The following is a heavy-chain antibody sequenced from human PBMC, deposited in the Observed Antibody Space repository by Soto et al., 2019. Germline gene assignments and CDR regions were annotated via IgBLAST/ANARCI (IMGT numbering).Heavy chain of an antibody. V-gene: IGHV3-11*01. CDR2: IDSSGTTI. J-gene: IGHJ4*02. D-gene: IGHD1-1*01. CDR3: ARERLQP. CDR1: GFTLGGYF. Sequence: GGSLRLSCAASGFTLGGYFMNWIRQAPGKGLEWVSYIDSSGTTIYYADPVRGRFTISRDNSKNSLYLRMNSLRAEDTAVYYCARERLQPWGQGTLVTVSS.